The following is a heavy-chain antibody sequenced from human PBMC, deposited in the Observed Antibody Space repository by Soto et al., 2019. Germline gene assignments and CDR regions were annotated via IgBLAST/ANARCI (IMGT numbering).Heavy chain of an antibody. CDR3: ARGWLVGRNYYYGMDV. Sequence: SETLSLTCTVSGGSISSYYWSWIRQPAGKGLEWIGRIYTSGSTNYNPSLKSRVTMSVDTSKNQFSLKLSPVTAADTAVYYCARGWLVGRNYYYGMDVWGQGTTVNVSS. V-gene: IGHV4-4*07. D-gene: IGHD6-19*01. CDR2: IYTSGST. J-gene: IGHJ6*02. CDR1: GGSISSYY.